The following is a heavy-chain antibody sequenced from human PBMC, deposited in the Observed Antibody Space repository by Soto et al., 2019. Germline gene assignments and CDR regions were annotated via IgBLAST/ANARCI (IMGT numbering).Heavy chain of an antibody. Sequence: PSETLSLTCTVSGGSISSSSYYWGWIRQPPGKGLEWIGSIYYSGSTYYNPSLKSRVTISVDTSKNQFSLKLSSVTAADTAVYYCARHYYVYYGMDVWGQGTTVTVSS. D-gene: IGHD3-10*02. J-gene: IGHJ6*02. V-gene: IGHV4-39*01. CDR3: ARHYYVYYGMDV. CDR2: IYYSGST. CDR1: GGSISSSSYY.